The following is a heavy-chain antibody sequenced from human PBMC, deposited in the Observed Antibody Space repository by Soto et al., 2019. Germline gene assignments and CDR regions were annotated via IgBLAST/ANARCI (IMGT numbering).Heavy chain of an antibody. D-gene: IGHD5-18*01. Sequence: QVQLVESGGGVVQPGRSLRLSCAASGFTFSSYAMHWVRQAPGKGLEWVAVISYDGSNKYYADSVKGRFTISRDNSKNTLYLQMNSLRAEDTAVYYCARATLWGTAMVLWYFDLWGRGTLVTVSS. J-gene: IGHJ2*01. CDR3: ARATLWGTAMVLWYFDL. CDR2: ISYDGSNK. V-gene: IGHV3-30-3*01. CDR1: GFTFSSYA.